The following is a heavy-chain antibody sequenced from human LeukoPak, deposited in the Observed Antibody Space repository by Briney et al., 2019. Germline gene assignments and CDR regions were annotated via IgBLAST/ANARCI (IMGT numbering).Heavy chain of an antibody. CDR1: GYIFTDFY. V-gene: IGHV1-2*06. CDR3: ARPRATKLVDDGFDI. D-gene: IGHD1-26*01. J-gene: IGHJ3*02. CDR2: INPDSGGT. Sequence: GASVKVSCKASGYIFTDFYIHWVRQAPGQGLEWMGRINPDSGGTNFAQEFQARVTVTRDTSIGTAYMELSTLRSDDTAVYYCARPRATKLVDDGFDIWGQGTIVTVSS.